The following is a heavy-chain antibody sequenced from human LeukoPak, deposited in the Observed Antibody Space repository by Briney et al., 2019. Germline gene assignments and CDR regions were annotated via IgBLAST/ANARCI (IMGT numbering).Heavy chain of an antibody. Sequence: SVKVPCKASGGTFSSYAISWVRQAPGQGLEWTGGIIPIFGTANYAQKFQGRVTITADESTSTAYMELSSLRSEDTAVYYCARVGDILTGYRYWGQGTLVTVSS. CDR1: GGTFSSYA. D-gene: IGHD3-9*01. V-gene: IGHV1-69*13. CDR3: ARVGDILTGYRY. CDR2: IIPIFGTA. J-gene: IGHJ4*02.